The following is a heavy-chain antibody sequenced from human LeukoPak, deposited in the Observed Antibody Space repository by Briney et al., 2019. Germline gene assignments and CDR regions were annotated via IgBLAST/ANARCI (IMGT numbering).Heavy chain of an antibody. CDR3: AKAPLLTPEN. D-gene: IGHD2-8*02. V-gene: IGHV3-23*01. CDR2: ISGTSGST. J-gene: IGHJ4*02. Sequence: GKRLEWVSGISGTSGSTYYADSVKGRFTTSRDNSKNTLYLQMNSLRAEDTAVYYCAKAPLLTPENWGQGTLVIVSS.